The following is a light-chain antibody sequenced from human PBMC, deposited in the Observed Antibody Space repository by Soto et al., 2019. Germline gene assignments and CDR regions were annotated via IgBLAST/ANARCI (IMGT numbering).Light chain of an antibody. V-gene: IGLV3-21*02. CDR1: NSGSKR. CDR3: QVWDSNSDHYV. J-gene: IGLJ1*01. CDR2: DDN. Sequence: APGQTARITCGRDNSGSKRVHWYQQRPGQAPVLVVYDDNDRPSGIPERFSGSNSGNTATLTVSRVEAGDEADYYCQVWDSNSDHYVFGTGTKVTVL.